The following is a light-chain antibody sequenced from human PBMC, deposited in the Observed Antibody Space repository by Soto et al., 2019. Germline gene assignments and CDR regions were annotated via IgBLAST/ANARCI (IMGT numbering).Light chain of an antibody. J-gene: IGKJ1*01. CDR2: KAS. Sequence: DIQMTQSPSTLSGSVGDRVTITCRASQTISSWLAWYQQKPGTAPKLLIYKASTLKSGVPSRFSGSGSGTDFTLTISSLQPEDFATYYCQQSYSTPRTFGQGTKVDI. CDR3: QQSYSTPRT. CDR1: QTISSW. V-gene: IGKV1-5*03.